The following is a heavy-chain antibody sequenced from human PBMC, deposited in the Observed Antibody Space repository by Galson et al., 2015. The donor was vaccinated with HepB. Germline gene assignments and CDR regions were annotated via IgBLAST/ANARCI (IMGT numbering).Heavy chain of an antibody. V-gene: IGHV1-3*01. Sequence: SVKVSCKASGYTFTSYAMHWVRQAPGQRLEWMGWINAGNGNTKYSQKFQGRVTITRDTSASTAYMELSSLRSEDTAVYYCARGGLVVVPAPRSVLFNGYGMDVWGQGTTVTVSS. D-gene: IGHD2-2*01. CDR3: ARGGLVVVPAPRSVLFNGYGMDV. J-gene: IGHJ6*02. CDR2: INAGNGNT. CDR1: GYTFTSYA.